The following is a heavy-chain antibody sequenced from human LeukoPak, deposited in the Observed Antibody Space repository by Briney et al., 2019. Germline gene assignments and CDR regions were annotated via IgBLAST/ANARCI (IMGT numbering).Heavy chain of an antibody. CDR1: GFTFSSYG. V-gene: IGHV3-30*03. CDR2: ISYDGSNK. Sequence: PGGSLRLSCAASGFTFSSYGMHWVRQAPGKGLEWVAVISYDGSNKYYADSVKGRFTISRDNSKNTLYLQMNSLRAEDTAVYYCARDEGPGIAAAGRGSFDYWGQGTLVTVSS. D-gene: IGHD6-13*01. J-gene: IGHJ4*02. CDR3: ARDEGPGIAAAGRGSFDY.